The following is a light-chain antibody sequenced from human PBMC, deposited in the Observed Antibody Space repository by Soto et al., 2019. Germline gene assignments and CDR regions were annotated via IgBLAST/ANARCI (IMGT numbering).Light chain of an antibody. CDR3: CSYTSRTTYV. J-gene: IGLJ1*01. CDR1: ASDVGGYNY. V-gene: IGLV2-14*01. CDR2: AVS. Sequence: QSALTQPAPVSGSPGQSITISCTGTASDVGGYNYVSWYQQHPGKAPKLMIHAVSNRPSGVSSRFSGSKSGNTASLTISGLQSEDEADYFCCSYTSRTTYVFGTGTKVTVL.